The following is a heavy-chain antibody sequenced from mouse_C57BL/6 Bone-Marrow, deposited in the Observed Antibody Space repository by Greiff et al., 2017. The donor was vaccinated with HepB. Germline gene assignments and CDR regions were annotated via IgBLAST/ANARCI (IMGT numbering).Heavy chain of an antibody. CDR1: GYTFTDYN. J-gene: IGHJ4*01. CDR2: INPNNGGT. Sequence: EVQLQESGPELVKPGASVKIPCKASGYTFTDYNMDWVKQSHGKSLEWIGDINPNNGGTIYNQKFKGKATLTVDKSSSTAYMELRSLTSEDTAVYYCARGHYGFYAMDYWGQGTSVTVSS. D-gene: IGHD1-1*01. V-gene: IGHV1-18*01. CDR3: ARGHYGFYAMDY.